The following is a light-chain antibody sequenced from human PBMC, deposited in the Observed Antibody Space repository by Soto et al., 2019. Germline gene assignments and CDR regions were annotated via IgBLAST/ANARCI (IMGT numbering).Light chain of an antibody. CDR3: QHYNNWLGT. V-gene: IGKV3-15*01. Sequence: ETVVTQSPAILSVSPGERDTLSCRASQSVISNLAWYQHKLGQAPRLLIYGASTRATGVPARFSGSGSGTEFFLTISSLQSEDFAVYYCQHYNNWLGTFGGGTKVEIK. CDR2: GAS. J-gene: IGKJ4*01. CDR1: QSVISN.